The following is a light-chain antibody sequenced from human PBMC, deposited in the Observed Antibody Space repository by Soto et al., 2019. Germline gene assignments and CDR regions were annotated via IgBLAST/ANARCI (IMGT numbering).Light chain of an antibody. Sequence: QSVLTQPASVSGSPGQSITISCTGTSRDVGGYNYVSWYQHHPGKAPKVIIYDVNNRPSGVSNRFSGSKSGNTASLTISGLQPEDEADYYCSSNRNCGSLAYVFVTGTNVTVL. CDR2: DVN. CDR3: SSNRNCGSLAYV. J-gene: IGLJ1*01. CDR1: SRDVGGYNY. V-gene: IGLV2-14*03.